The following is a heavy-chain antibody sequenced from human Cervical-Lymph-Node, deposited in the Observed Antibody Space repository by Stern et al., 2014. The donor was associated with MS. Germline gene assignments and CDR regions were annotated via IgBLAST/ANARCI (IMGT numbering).Heavy chain of an antibody. CDR2: ISSSSSYI. Sequence: MQLVKSGGGLVKPGGSLRLSCAASGFTFSSYSMNWVRQAPGKGLEWVSSISSSSSYIYYADSVKGRFTISRDNAKNSLYLQMNSLRAEDTAVYYCARGIAARPNWFDPWGQGTLVTVSS. V-gene: IGHV3-21*01. CDR3: ARGIAARPNWFDP. J-gene: IGHJ5*02. CDR1: GFTFSSYS. D-gene: IGHD6-6*01.